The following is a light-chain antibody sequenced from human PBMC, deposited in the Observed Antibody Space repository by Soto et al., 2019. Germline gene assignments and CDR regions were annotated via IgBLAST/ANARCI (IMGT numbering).Light chain of an antibody. Sequence: QSALTQPASVSGSPGQSITISCTGTSNDVGIYNYVSWYQQHPGKAPILIIYEVTNRPSGVSDRFSGSKSDNTASLTISGLQAEDVADYYCSSYTITSTWVFGGGTKLTVL. CDR2: EVT. J-gene: IGLJ3*02. CDR1: SNDVGIYNY. V-gene: IGLV2-14*01. CDR3: SSYTITSTWV.